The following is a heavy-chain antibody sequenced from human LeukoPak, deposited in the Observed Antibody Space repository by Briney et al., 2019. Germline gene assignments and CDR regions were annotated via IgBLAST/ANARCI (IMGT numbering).Heavy chain of an antibody. D-gene: IGHD2/OR15-2a*01. CDR2: ISAYNGNT. Sequence: ASVKVPCKASGYTFTSYGISWVRQAPGQGLEWMGWISAYNGNTNYAQKLQGRVTMTTDTSTSTAYMELRSLRSDDTAVYYCARRSMEADLYYFDYWGQGTLVTVSS. J-gene: IGHJ4*02. V-gene: IGHV1-18*01. CDR3: ARRSMEADLYYFDY. CDR1: GYTFTSYG.